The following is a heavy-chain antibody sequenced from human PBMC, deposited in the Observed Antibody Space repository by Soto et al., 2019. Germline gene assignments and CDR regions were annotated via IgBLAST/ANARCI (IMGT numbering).Heavy chain of an antibody. CDR3: ARAHYGSGSYPYYYYGMDV. D-gene: IGHD3-10*01. V-gene: IGHV1-69*13. CDR2: IIPIFGTA. J-gene: IGHJ6*01. CDR1: GGPFSSYA. Sequence: SVKVSFKASGGPFSSYAISLVRQAPGQGLEWMGGIIPIFGTANYAQKFQGRVTITADESTSTAYMELSSLRSEDTAVYYCARAHYGSGSYPYYYYGMDVWGQGTTVTVSS.